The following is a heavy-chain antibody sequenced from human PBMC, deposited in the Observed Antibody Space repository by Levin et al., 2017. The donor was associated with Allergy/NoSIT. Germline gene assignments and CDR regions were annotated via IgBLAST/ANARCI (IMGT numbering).Heavy chain of an antibody. J-gene: IGHJ3*01. CDR1: GYSFSTYW. Sequence: GESLKISCKGSGYSFSTYWIGWVRQKPGKGLEWMGIIYAGDSDTRYSPSFQGQATIPVDKSISTAYLQWSSLKASDSAIYYCAKLRRIAVRYDALDVWGQGTKVTVAS. CDR2: IYAGDSDT. D-gene: IGHD3-16*01. V-gene: IGHV5-51*01. CDR3: AKLRRIAVRYDALDV.